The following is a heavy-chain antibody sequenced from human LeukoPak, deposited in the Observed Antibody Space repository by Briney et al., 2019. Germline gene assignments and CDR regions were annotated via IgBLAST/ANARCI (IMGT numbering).Heavy chain of an antibody. Sequence: GRSLRLSCAASGFTFNNYAMHWVRQAPGKGLEWLAVISDDGINKYYADSVKGRFSISRDNSKNTLYLQMSSLRPEDTAVYSCAGDLAKVISAIRGIDFWGQGTRVTVSS. V-gene: IGHV3-30-3*01. CDR1: GFTFNNYA. CDR3: AGDLAKVISAIRGIDF. J-gene: IGHJ4*02. CDR2: ISDDGINK. D-gene: IGHD2-15*01.